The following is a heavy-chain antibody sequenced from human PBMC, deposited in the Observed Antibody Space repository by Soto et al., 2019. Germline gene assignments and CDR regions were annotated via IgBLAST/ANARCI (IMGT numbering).Heavy chain of an antibody. CDR3: TGEVASGY. J-gene: IGHJ4*02. V-gene: IGHV3-30*03. D-gene: IGHD2-8*02. CDR2: ISKDGGVK. Sequence: QVQLVESGGGVVKPGRSLRLSCAASGFTFSSYGMHWVRQAPGKGLEWVAVISKDGGVKYYADSVKGRFTISRDNSKNTLYLKLNSLGAEDTAAYYCTGEVASGYWGQGTLVTVSS. CDR1: GFTFSSYG.